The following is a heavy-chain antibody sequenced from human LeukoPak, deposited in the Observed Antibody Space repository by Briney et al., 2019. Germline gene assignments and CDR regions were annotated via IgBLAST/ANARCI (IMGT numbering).Heavy chain of an antibody. CDR1: GGSISSYY. CDR3: ARDGDIDSGYYPYYFDY. Sequence: SETPSLTCTVSGGSISSYYWSWIRQPAGKGLEWIGRIYTSGSTNYNPSLKSRVTMSVDTSKNQFSLKLSSVTAADTAVYYCARDGDIDSGYYPYYFDYWGQGTLVTVSS. CDR2: IYTSGST. D-gene: IGHD3-22*01. J-gene: IGHJ4*02. V-gene: IGHV4-4*07.